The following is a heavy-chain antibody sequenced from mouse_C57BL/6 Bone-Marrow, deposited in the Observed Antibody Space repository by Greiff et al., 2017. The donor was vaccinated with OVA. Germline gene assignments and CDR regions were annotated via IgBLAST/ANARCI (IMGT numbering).Heavy chain of an antibody. CDR2: IDPSDSYT. CDR1: GYTFTSYW. CDR3: ARSDTTVVDWYFDV. D-gene: IGHD1-1*01. J-gene: IGHJ1*03. Sequence: VQLQQPGAELVMPGASVKLSCKASGYTFTSYWMHWVKQRPGQGLEWIGEIDPSDSYTNYNQKFKGESTLTVDKSSSTAYMQLSSLTSEDSAVYYCARSDTTVVDWYFDVWGTGTTVTVSS. V-gene: IGHV1-69*01.